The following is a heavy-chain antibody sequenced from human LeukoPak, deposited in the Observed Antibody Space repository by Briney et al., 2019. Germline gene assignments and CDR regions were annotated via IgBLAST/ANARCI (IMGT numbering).Heavy chain of an antibody. D-gene: IGHD4-17*01. Sequence: PGRSLRLSCAASGFTFDGYAMHWVRQAPGKGLEWVSGISWNSGSVDYADSVKGRFTISRDSAKNSLYLQMNSLRAEDTAVYYCARDIDNGDYVVYWGQGTLVTVSS. J-gene: IGHJ4*02. CDR3: ARDIDNGDYVVY. CDR2: ISWNSGSV. CDR1: GFTFDGYA. V-gene: IGHV3-9*01.